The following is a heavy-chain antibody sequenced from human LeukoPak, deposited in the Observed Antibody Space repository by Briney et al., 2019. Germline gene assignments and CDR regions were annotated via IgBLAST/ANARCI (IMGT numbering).Heavy chain of an antibody. D-gene: IGHD3-10*01. CDR2: ISGSGGST. V-gene: IGHV3-23*01. CDR1: GFTLSSHA. CDR3: AKTAPADYYGSGSYSDY. Sequence: GGSLRLSCAASGFTLSSHAMSWVRQAPGKGLEWVSAISGSGGSTYYADSVKGRFTISRDNSKNTLYLQMNNLRAEDTAVYYCAKTAPADYYGSGSYSDYWGQGTLVTVSS. J-gene: IGHJ4*02.